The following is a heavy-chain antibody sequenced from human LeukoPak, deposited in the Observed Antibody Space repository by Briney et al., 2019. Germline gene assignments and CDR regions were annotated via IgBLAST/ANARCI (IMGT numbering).Heavy chain of an antibody. D-gene: IGHD3-3*01. V-gene: IGHV3-11*04. Sequence: GGSLRLSCAASGFTFSDYYMSWIRQAPGKGLEWVSYISSSGSTIYYAGSVKGRFTISRDNAKNSLYLQMNSLRAEDTAVYYCARAIFGVVILYYMDVWGKGTTVTVSS. CDR3: ARAIFGVVILYYMDV. CDR2: ISSSGSTI. J-gene: IGHJ6*03. CDR1: GFTFSDYY.